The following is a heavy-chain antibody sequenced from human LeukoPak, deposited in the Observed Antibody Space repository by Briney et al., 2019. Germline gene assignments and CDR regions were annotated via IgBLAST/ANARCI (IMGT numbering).Heavy chain of an antibody. J-gene: IGHJ4*02. V-gene: IGHV1-46*01. CDR2: INPSGGST. CDR3: ARDLEVRGEFDY. Sequence: ASVKVSCKASGYTFASYYMHWVRQAPGQGLEWMGIINPSGGSTSYAQKFQGRVTMTRDTSTSTVYMELSSLRSEDTAVYYCARDLEVRGEFDYWGQGTLVTVSS. D-gene: IGHD3-10*01. CDR1: GYTFASYY.